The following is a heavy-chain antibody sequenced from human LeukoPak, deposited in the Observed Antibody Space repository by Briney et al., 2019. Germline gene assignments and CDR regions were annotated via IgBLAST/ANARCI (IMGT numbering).Heavy chain of an antibody. CDR3: ARAPDIVGYRYFDL. V-gene: IGHV5-51*01. CDR1: AYRFTSYC. Sequence: GESLKISCKGSAYRFTSYCIGWGRQMPGKGLEWMGIIYPGDSDTRYSPSFQGQVTITADNSISTAYLQWSSLKASDTAMYYCARAPDIVGYRYFDLWGRGTVVTVSS. CDR2: IYPGDSDT. J-gene: IGHJ2*01. D-gene: IGHD2-21*01.